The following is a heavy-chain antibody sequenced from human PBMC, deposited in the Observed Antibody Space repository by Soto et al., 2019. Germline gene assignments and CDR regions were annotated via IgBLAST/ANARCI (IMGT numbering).Heavy chain of an antibody. CDR3: AKGSIEYSVSVDY. V-gene: IGHV3-23*01. CDR1: GFSFNSYA. J-gene: IGHJ4*02. Sequence: EVQLLESGGGLIQPGGSLRLSCSASGFSFNSYAMMWVRQAPGKGLEWVSVISGSGGSSYFADSAKGRFTISRDNSKNMLYLEMNSLRAEDTARYFCAKGSIEYSVSVDYWGQGTLVIVSS. CDR2: ISGSGGSS. D-gene: IGHD5-12*01.